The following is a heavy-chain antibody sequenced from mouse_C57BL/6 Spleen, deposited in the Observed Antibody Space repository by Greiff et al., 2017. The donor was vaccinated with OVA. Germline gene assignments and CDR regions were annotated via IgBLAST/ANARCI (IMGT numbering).Heavy chain of an antibody. CDR1: GYTFTSYW. V-gene: IGHV1-64*01. CDR3: ARPQTGTGYFDV. D-gene: IGHD4-1*01. J-gene: IGHJ1*03. CDR2: IHPNSGST. Sequence: QVQLQQPGAELVKPGASVKLSCKASGYTFTSYWMHWVKQRPGQGLEWIGMIHPNSGSTNYNEKFKSKATLTVDKSSSTAYMQLSSLTSEDSAVYDCARPQTGTGYFDVWGTGTTVTVSS.